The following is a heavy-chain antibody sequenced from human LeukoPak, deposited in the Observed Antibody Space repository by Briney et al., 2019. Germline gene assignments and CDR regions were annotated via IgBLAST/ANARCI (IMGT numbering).Heavy chain of an antibody. Sequence: PGGSLRLSCAVSGFTFSSYAMSWVRQAPGKGPEWVSAISGSGDSTSYADSVKGRFSVSRDNSKNTLYLQMNSLRAEDTALYFCARNVSSGWYVDYWGQGTLVTVSS. J-gene: IGHJ4*02. V-gene: IGHV3-23*01. CDR1: GFTFSSYA. CDR2: ISGSGDST. CDR3: ARNVSSGWYVDY. D-gene: IGHD6-19*01.